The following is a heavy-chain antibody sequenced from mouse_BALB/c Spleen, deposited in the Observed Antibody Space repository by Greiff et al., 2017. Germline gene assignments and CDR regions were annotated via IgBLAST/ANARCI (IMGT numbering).Heavy chain of an antibody. D-gene: IGHD1-1*01. CDR2: IYPGNSDT. CDR1: GYTFTSYW. V-gene: IGHV1-5*01. J-gene: IGHJ1*01. Sequence: VQLQQSGTVLARPGASVKMSCKASGYTFTSYWMHWVKQRPGQGLEWIGAIYPGNSDTSYNQKFKGKAKLTAVTSTSTAYMELSSLTNEDSAVYYCTRNFITTVVDWYFDVWGAGTTVTVSS. CDR3: TRNFITTVVDWYFDV.